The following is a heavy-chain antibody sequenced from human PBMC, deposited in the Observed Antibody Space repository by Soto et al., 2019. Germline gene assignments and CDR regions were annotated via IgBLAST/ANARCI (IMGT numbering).Heavy chain of an antibody. Sequence: SVKVSCKASGGTFSSYAISWVRQAPGQGLEWVGGIIPIFGTANYAQKFQGRVTITADESTSTAYMELSSLRSEDTAVYYCARDKYYDSSGYYSPYYYYYGMDVWGQGTTVTVSS. CDR2: IIPIFGTA. J-gene: IGHJ6*02. V-gene: IGHV1-69*13. CDR3: ARDKYYDSSGYYSPYYYYYGMDV. CDR1: GGTFSSYA. D-gene: IGHD3-22*01.